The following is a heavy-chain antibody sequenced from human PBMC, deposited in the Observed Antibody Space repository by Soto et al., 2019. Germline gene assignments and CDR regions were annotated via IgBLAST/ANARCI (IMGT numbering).Heavy chain of an antibody. CDR1: GGSISSYY. CDR2: IYYSGST. V-gene: IGHV4-39*01. D-gene: IGHD2-21*01. Sequence: QLQLQESGPGLVKPSETLSLTCTVSGGSISSYYWGWIRRPPGKGLEWIGSIYYSGSTYYNPSLQSRVTLSVATSKNQFSLQLSSVTAADTAVYYCARRWGYSFDYWGQGTLVTVSS. J-gene: IGHJ4*02. CDR3: ARRWGYSFDY.